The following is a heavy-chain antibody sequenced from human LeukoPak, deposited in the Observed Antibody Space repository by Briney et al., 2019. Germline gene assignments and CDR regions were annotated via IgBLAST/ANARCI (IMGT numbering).Heavy chain of an antibody. CDR3: ARDRGEYSSSSDSGEFDY. CDR2: INPSGGST. D-gene: IGHD6-6*01. V-gene: IGHV1-46*01. CDR1: GYTFTSYY. Sequence: ASVKVSCKASGYTFTSYYMHWVRPAPGQGLEWMGIINPSGGSTSHAQKFQGRVTMTWDTSTSTVYMELSSLRSEDTAVYYCARDRGEYSSSSDSGEFDYRGQGTLVTVSS. J-gene: IGHJ4*02.